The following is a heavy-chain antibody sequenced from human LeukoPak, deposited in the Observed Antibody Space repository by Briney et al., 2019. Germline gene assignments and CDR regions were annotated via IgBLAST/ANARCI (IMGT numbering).Heavy chain of an antibody. J-gene: IGHJ4*02. V-gene: IGHV3-23*01. D-gene: IGHD4-17*01. Sequence: GGSLRLSCAASGFTFSSYAMSWVRQAPGKGLEWVSAISTSDGGAYYADSVKGRFTISRDNSKNTLYLQMNSLRAEDTAVYYCAAEGDYGEDFDYWGQGTLVTVSS. CDR3: AAEGDYGEDFDY. CDR2: ISTSDGGA. CDR1: GFTFSSYA.